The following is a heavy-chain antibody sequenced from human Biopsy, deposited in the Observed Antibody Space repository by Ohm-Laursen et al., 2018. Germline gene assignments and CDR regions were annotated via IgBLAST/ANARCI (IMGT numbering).Heavy chain of an antibody. CDR3: ATAAYAPPYFDL. D-gene: IGHD4-17*01. CDR1: GFKFDDYG. J-gene: IGHJ4*02. V-gene: IGHV3-21*06. CDR2: ITGGGNYI. Sequence: SLRLSCAASGFKFDDYGMNWVRQAPGKGLEWVSSITGGGNYINYADSVRGRFTTSRDNSKNSVYLVMSSLRAEDTAVYFCATAAYAPPYFDLWGRGTVVTVSS.